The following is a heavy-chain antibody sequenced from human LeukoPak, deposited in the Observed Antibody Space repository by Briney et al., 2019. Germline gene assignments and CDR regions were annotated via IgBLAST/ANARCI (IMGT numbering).Heavy chain of an antibody. CDR3: ARGRFLETYNWFDP. Sequence: PGGSLRLSCAASGFTFSSYSMNWVRQAPGKGLEWVSSISSSSSYIYYADSVKGRFTISRDNAKNSLYLQMNSLRAEDTAVYYCARGRFLETYNWFDPWGQGTLVTVSS. V-gene: IGHV3-21*01. J-gene: IGHJ5*02. CDR1: GFTFSSYS. D-gene: IGHD3-3*01. CDR2: ISSSSSYI.